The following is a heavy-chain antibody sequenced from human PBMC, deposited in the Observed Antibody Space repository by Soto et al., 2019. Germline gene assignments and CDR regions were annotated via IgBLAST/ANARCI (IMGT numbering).Heavy chain of an antibody. CDR3: ARDLGGDAQLQLLGFVNCFDP. CDR2: IIPIFGTA. Sequence: SVKVSCKASGGTFSSYAISWVRQAPGQGLEWMGGIIPIFGTANYAQKFQGRVTITADKSTSTAYMELSSLRSEDTAVYYCARDLGGDAQLQLLGFVNCFDPWCQGTLVTVSS. J-gene: IGHJ5*02. V-gene: IGHV1-69*06. CDR1: GGTFSSYA. D-gene: IGHD1-7*01.